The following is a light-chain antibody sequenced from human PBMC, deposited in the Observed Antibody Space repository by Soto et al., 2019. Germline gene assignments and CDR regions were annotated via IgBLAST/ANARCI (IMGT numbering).Light chain of an antibody. CDR2: DSS. Sequence: EVVLTQSPATLSLSPGERATLSCRASQSVNSYIAWYQQKPGQAPRLLIYDSSNRATGVPARFSGSGSGTDFTLTISSLEPEDFAVYYCQQRNSWPVTFVRGTRLEIK. J-gene: IGKJ5*01. V-gene: IGKV3-11*01. CDR1: QSVNSY. CDR3: QQRNSWPVT.